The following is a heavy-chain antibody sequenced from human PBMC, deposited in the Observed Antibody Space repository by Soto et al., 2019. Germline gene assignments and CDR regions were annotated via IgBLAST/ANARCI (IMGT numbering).Heavy chain of an antibody. CDR1: GVSFSNSY. Sequence: QVHLQESGPGLVEPSEALSLTCSVSGVSFSNSYWSWSRQAPGQGLEWIGSIYHTGISNYNPSLRSRVTISLDTSKNQFSLSLRSVPPADTAVYYCAKGRVPGIWGQGTMVIVSS. CDR3: AKGRVPGI. J-gene: IGHJ3*02. D-gene: IGHD7-27*01. CDR2: IYHTGIS. V-gene: IGHV4-59*01.